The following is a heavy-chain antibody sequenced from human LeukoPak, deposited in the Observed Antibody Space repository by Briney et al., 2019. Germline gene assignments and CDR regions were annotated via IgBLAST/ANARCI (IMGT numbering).Heavy chain of an antibody. V-gene: IGHV3-53*01. J-gene: IGHJ4*02. CDR2: IYSGGST. CDR3: AKDGSFSGRGFFDY. CDR1: GFTVSSNY. D-gene: IGHD6-19*01. Sequence: PGGSLRLSCAASGFTVSSNYMSWVRQAPGKGLEWVSVIYSGGSTYYADSVKGRFTISRDNSKNTLYLQMNSLRAEDTAVYYCAKDGSFSGRGFFDYWGQGTLVTVSS.